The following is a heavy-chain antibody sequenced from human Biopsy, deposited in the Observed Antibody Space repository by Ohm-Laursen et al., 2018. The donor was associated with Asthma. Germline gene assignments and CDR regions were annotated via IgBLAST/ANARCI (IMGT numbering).Heavy chain of an antibody. CDR1: GYTSTAYF. CDR3: ARLTYGSGSDYFDY. CDR2: INPNTGGT. J-gene: IGHJ4*02. V-gene: IGHV1-2*06. Sequence: ASVKVSCKASGYTSTAYFIHWVRQAPGQGLEWMGRINPNTGGTDYAQQFQGRVTMTRDTSISTAYMELNRLTSDDTAVYYCARLTYGSGSDYFDYWGQGALVTVSS. D-gene: IGHD3-10*01.